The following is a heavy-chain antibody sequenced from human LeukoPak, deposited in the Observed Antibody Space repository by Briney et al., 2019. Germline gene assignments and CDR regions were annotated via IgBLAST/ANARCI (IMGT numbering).Heavy chain of an antibody. CDR3: ARTIEEYCSGGSCYHYYFDY. V-gene: IGHV3-21*01. CDR2: ISSSSSYI. Sequence: GGSLRLSCAASGFTFSSYSMNWVRRAPGKGLEWVSSISSSSSYIYYADSVKGRFTISRDNAKNSLYLQMNSPRAEDTAVYYCARTIEEYCSGGSCYHYYFDYWGQGTLVTVSS. D-gene: IGHD2-15*01. J-gene: IGHJ4*02. CDR1: GFTFSSYS.